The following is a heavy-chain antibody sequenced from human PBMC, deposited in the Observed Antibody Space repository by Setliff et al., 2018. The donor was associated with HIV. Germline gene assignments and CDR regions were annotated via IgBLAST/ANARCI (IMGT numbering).Heavy chain of an antibody. CDR1: GGTFSSYA. CDR3: ARDYDSSGYPIMSGAFDI. J-gene: IGHJ3*02. Sequence: SVKVSCKASGGTFSSYAISWVRQAPGQGLEWMGGIIPIFGTANYAQKFQGRVTITTDESTSTAYMELSSLRSEDTAVYYCARDYDSSGYPIMSGAFDIWGQGTMVTVSS. D-gene: IGHD3-22*01. CDR2: IIPIFGTA. V-gene: IGHV1-69*05.